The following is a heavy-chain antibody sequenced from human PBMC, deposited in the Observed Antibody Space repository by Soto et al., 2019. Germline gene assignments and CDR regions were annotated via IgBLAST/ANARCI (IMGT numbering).Heavy chain of an antibody. J-gene: IGHJ4*02. V-gene: IGHV1-69*02. CDR2: IIPILGIA. CDR1: GGTFSSYT. Sequence: SVKVSSKGSGGTFSSYTISWVRQAPGQGLEWMGRIIPILGIANYAQKFQGRVTITADKSTSTAYMELSSLRSEDTAVYYCARARSSSWYDDYWGQGTLVTVSS. D-gene: IGHD6-13*01. CDR3: ARARSSSWYDDY.